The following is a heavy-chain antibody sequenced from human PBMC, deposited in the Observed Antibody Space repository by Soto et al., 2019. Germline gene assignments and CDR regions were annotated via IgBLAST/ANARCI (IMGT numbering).Heavy chain of an antibody. V-gene: IGHV5-51*01. CDR3: ARLALTRVPIIKEIPVYFDD. Sequence: GESLKISCKGSGYSFTIYWIGWVRQMPGKGLEWMGIIYPGDSDIRYSLSFQGQVTISADTSTATAYLQWSSLKASDTAMYYCARLALTRVPIIKEIPVYFDDSRQGTLVTVPS. J-gene: IGHJ4*02. D-gene: IGHD3-3*01. CDR1: GYSFTIYW. CDR2: IYPGDSDI.